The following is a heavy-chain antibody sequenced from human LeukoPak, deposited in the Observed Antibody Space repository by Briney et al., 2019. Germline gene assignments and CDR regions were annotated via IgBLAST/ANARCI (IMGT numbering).Heavy chain of an antibody. CDR2: IYYGGST. Sequence: PSETLSLTCTVSGGSISSHYWSWIRQPPGKGLEWIGYIYYGGSTNYNPSLKSRVTISVDTSKNQFSLKLSSVTAADTAVYYCARWAASSDYWGQGTLVTVSS. CDR1: GGSISSHY. D-gene: IGHD6-6*01. J-gene: IGHJ4*02. V-gene: IGHV4-59*11. CDR3: ARWAASSDY.